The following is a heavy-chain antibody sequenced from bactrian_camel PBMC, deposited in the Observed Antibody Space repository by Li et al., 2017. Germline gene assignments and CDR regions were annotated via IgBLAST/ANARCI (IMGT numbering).Heavy chain of an antibody. J-gene: IGHJ4*01. V-gene: IGHV3S53*01. CDR1: GSGYISGTYC. CDR3: VARQWHSTGLCLGSWDY. D-gene: IGHD7*01. Sequence: HVQLVESGGGSVEAGGSLRLSCAASGSGYISGTYCLGWFRQVPGKEREGVAAIDAGGLIKYSDSVKGRFTISQDKAKNTSLQMSSLKIEDTALYYCVARQWHSTGLCLGSWDYWGQGTQVTVS. CDR2: IDAGGLI.